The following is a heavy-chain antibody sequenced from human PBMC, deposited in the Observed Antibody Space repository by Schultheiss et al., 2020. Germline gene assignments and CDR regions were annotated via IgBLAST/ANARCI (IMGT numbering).Heavy chain of an antibody. CDR2: ISYDGSNK. J-gene: IGHJ6*02. Sequence: GGSLRLSCAASGFTFSSYAMSWVRQAPGKGLEWVAVISYDGSNKYYADSVKGRFTISRDNSKNTLYLQMNSLKTEDTAVYYCAKDRGAAAPKYGMDVWGQGNTGTVSS. V-gene: IGHV3-30-3*01. CDR3: AKDRGAAAPKYGMDV. CDR1: GFTFSSYA. D-gene: IGHD6-13*01.